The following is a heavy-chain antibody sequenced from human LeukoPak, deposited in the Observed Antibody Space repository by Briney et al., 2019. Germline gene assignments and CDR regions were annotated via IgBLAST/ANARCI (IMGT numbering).Heavy chain of an antibody. CDR1: GFTFSSYG. D-gene: IGHD2-2*02. V-gene: IGHV3-30*02. J-gene: IGHJ4*02. Sequence: GGSLRLSCAASGFTFSSYGMHWVRQAPGKGLEWVAFIRYDGSNKYYADSVKGRFTISRDNSKNTLYLQMNSLRAEDTAVYYCAKASRCSSTSCYMFDFDYWGQGTLVTVSS. CDR2: IRYDGSNK. CDR3: AKASRCSSTSCYMFDFDY.